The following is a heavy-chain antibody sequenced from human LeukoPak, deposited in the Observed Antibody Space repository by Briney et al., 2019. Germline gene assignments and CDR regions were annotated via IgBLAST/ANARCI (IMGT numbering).Heavy chain of an antibody. J-gene: IGHJ3*02. D-gene: IGHD4-17*01. CDR2: INHSGSS. Sequence: PSETLSLTCAVYGGSFSGYYWSWIRQPPGKGLEWIGEINHSGSSNYNPSLKSRVTISVDTSKTQCSLKLSSVTAADTAVYYCAKVDYGDHVKGAFDIWGQGTMVTVSS. CDR1: GGSFSGYY. V-gene: IGHV4-34*01. CDR3: AKVDYGDHVKGAFDI.